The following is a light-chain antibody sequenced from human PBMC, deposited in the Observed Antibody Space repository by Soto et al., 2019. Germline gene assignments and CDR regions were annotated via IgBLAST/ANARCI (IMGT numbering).Light chain of an antibody. Sequence: QLVLTQSPSASASLGASVKLTCTLSSGHTTYSIAWHQQQPEKGPRYLMKLNNDGSHTKGDGIPDRFSGSSSGAERYLTISRLQSEDEADYYWQTWGTGIAVFGGGTQLTVL. J-gene: IGLJ7*01. CDR1: SGHTTYS. CDR3: QTWGTGIAV. CDR2: LNNDGSH. V-gene: IGLV4-69*01.